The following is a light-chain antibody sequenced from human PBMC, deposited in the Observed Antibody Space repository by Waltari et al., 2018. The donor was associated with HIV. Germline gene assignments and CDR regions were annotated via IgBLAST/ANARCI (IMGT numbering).Light chain of an antibody. J-gene: IGLJ1*01. V-gene: IGLV2-14*03. CDR1: SNDVGISNY. CDR2: DVS. CDR3: SAYTSSTTYV. Sequence: QSALTQPASVSGSPGQSITISCTGTSNDVGISNYVSWHQPHPGDAPKLRIHDVSDRPSGVSHRFSGSKSGNTASLTISGLQTEDEADYYGSAYTSSTTYVFGTGTRVTVL.